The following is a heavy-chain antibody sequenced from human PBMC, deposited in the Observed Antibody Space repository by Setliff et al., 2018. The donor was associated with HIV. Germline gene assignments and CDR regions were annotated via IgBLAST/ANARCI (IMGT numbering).Heavy chain of an antibody. CDR3: AKLGAVLGSMTRDY. J-gene: IGHJ4*02. CDR2: ISGSGGST. Sequence: PGGSLRLSCAASGFTFSSYAMSWVRQAPGKGLEWVSAISGSGGSTYYADSVKGRFTISRDNSKNTLYLQMNSLRAEDTAVYYCAKLGAVLGSMTRDYWGQGTLVTVSS. V-gene: IGHV3-23*01. CDR1: GFTFSSYA. D-gene: IGHD3-3*01.